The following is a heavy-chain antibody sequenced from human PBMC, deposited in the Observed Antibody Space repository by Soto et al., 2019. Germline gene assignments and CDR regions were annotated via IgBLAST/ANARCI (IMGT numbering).Heavy chain of an antibody. CDR2: IYSGGSP. CDR3: ARDSITRVSSDVPGMDV. J-gene: IGHJ6*02. D-gene: IGHD3-16*01. Sequence: GGSLRLSCAASGFTVSNTYMTWVRQAPGKGLDWVSIIYSGGSPSYADSVKGRFTISRDNSKNTLYLQMNTLRSEDTAVYYCARDSITRVSSDVPGMDVWGQGTTVTVSS. CDR1: GFTVSNTY. V-gene: IGHV3-53*01.